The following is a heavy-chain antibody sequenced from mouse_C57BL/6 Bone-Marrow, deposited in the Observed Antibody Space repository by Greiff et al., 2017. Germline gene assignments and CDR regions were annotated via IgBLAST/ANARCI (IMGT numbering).Heavy chain of an antibody. CDR2: IYPRSGNT. Sequence: QVQLQQSGAELARPGASVKLSCKASGYTFTSYGISWVKQRTGQGLEWIGEIYPRSGNTYYNEKLKGKATLTAAKSSSTAYMELRSLTSEDSAVYFCAREATTVVARYAMDYWGQGTSVTVSS. CDR3: AREATTVVARYAMDY. D-gene: IGHD1-1*01. CDR1: GYTFTSYG. J-gene: IGHJ4*01. V-gene: IGHV1-81*01.